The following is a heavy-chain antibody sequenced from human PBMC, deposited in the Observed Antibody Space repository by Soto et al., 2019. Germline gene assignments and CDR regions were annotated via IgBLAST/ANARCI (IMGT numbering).Heavy chain of an antibody. CDR2: IKSKALGGTT. V-gene: IGHV3-15*07. CDR1: GFHLTNAW. Sequence: GGSXRLSCTASGFHLTNAWMNWVRQAPGKGLEWVGRIKSKALGGTTDFAAPVRGRFAITRDDSRNMAYMQMNSLNTEDTAVYYCTTDSYSPTVELRFDYWGHGTLVTLSS. J-gene: IGHJ4*01. D-gene: IGHD4-17*01. CDR3: TTDSYSPTVELRFDY.